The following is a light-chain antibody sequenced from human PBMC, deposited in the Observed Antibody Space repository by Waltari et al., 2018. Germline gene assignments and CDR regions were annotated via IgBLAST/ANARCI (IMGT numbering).Light chain of an antibody. CDR2: KAS. Sequence: DLQMTQSPSILSAAVGDRVTLTCRASQSIDIRLAWFQQKPGKAPNLLIYKASVLIRGVPSRFSGSGSGTEFTLTISGLQPDDFATYYCQQYNSFSYTFGQGTKLEIK. CDR3: QQYNSFSYT. CDR1: QSIDIR. V-gene: IGKV1-5*03. J-gene: IGKJ2*01.